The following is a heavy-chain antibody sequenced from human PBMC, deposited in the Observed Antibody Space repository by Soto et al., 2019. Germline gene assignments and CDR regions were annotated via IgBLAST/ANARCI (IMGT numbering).Heavy chain of an antibody. Sequence: QLLQSGGGLVQPGGSLTISCASSGITFGTTDMSWVRQAPGEGLEWVSTIDGSGGITYYADSVKGRFTISRDNSRNTVDLQMNSLRGDDTALYYCVKNSGWFNTWGQGALVTVSS. V-gene: IGHV3-23*01. CDR3: VKNSGWFNT. CDR1: GITFGTTD. J-gene: IGHJ5*02. CDR2: IDGSGGIT. D-gene: IGHD3-10*01.